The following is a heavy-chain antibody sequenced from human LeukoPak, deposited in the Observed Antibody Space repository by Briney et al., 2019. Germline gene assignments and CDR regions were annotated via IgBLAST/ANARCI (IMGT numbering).Heavy chain of an antibody. CDR3: ARALRLGRSLNAFDI. J-gene: IGHJ3*02. CDR1: GGSISSSSYY. V-gene: IGHV4-39*07. CDR2: IYYSGST. Sequence: SETLSLTCTVSGGSISSSSYYWGWIRQPPGKGLEWIGSIYYSGSTYYNPSLKSRVTISVDTSKNQFSLKLSSVTAADTAVYYCARALRLGRSLNAFDIWGQGTMVTVSS. D-gene: IGHD1-26*01.